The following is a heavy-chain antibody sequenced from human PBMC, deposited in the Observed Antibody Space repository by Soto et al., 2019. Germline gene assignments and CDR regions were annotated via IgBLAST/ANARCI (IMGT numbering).Heavy chain of an antibody. J-gene: IGHJ3*02. D-gene: IGHD3-22*01. V-gene: IGHV1-18*01. Sequence: ASVKVSCKASGYTFTSYGISWVRQAPGQGLEWMGWISAYNGNTNYAQKLQGRVTMTTDTSTSTAYMELRSLRSDDTAVYYCAREWGYYYDSSGYRLGAFDIWGQGTMVTVSS. CDR3: AREWGYYYDSSGYRLGAFDI. CDR1: GYTFTSYG. CDR2: ISAYNGNT.